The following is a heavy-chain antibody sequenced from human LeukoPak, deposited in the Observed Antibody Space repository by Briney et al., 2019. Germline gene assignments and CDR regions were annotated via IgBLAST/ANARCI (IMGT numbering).Heavy chain of an antibody. CDR1: GFTFRNYA. CDR2: LNAGGGST. J-gene: IGHJ4*02. CDR3: ATPIRDRYCSGGSCYSPFDF. Sequence: GGSLRLSRAASGFTFRNYAMSWVRQAPGKGLEWVSALNAGGGSTHYADSVKGRFTISRDNSKNTLYLQMDSLGVEGTAVYYCATPIRDRYCSGGSCYSPFDFWGQGTLVTVSS. D-gene: IGHD2-15*01. V-gene: IGHV3-23*01.